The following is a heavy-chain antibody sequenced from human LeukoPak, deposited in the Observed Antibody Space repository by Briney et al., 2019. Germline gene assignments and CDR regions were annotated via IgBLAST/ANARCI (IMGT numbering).Heavy chain of an antibody. CDR2: ISEDGSYG. V-gene: IGHV3-30*04. J-gene: IGHJ4*02. D-gene: IGHD6-19*01. Sequence: GGSLRLSCAASGFTLSNYVMHWVRQAPGKGLEWVAVISEDGSYGYTADSVKCRFTISRDNSKNTLYLQMNSLRAEDTAVYYCARKGGGSGSYDYFDFWGQGSLVTVSS. CDR1: GFTLSNYV. CDR3: ARKGGGSGSYDYFDF.